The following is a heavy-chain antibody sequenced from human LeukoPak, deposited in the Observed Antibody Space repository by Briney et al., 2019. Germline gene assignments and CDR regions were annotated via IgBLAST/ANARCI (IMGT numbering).Heavy chain of an antibody. V-gene: IGHV1-8*01. CDR2: MNPNSGNT. J-gene: IGHJ4*02. D-gene: IGHD3-10*01. CDR3: ARPSRGSGSYFKGDY. CDR1: GYTFTSYD. Sequence: ASVKVSCKASGYTFTSYDINWVRQATGQELEWMGWMNPNSGNTGYAQKFQGRVTMTRNTSISTAYMELSSLRSEDTAAYYCARPSRGSGSYFKGDYWGQGTLVTVSS.